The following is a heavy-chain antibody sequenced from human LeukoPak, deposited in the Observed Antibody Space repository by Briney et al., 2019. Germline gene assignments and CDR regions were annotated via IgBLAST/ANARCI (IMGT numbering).Heavy chain of an antibody. CDR1: GYTFTSYD. Sequence: ASVKVSCKASGYTFTSYDINWVRQATGQGLEWMGWMNPNSGNTGYAQKFQGRVTITADESTSTAYMELSSLRSEDTAVYYCATHIAVAAFDAFDIWGQGTMVTVSS. D-gene: IGHD6-19*01. J-gene: IGHJ3*02. CDR3: ATHIAVAAFDAFDI. V-gene: IGHV1-8*03. CDR2: MNPNSGNT.